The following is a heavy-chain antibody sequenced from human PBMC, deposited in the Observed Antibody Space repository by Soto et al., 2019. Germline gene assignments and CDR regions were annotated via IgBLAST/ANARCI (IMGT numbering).Heavy chain of an antibody. CDR1: GFTFDDYA. J-gene: IGHJ4*02. V-gene: IGHV3-9*01. CDR3: AKEQRGYYFDY. Sequence: EVQLVESGRGLVQPGRSLRLSCAASGFTFDDYAMHWVRQAPGKGLEWVSGISWNSGSIGYADSVKGRFTISRDNAKNSLYLQMNSLRAEDTALYYCAKEQRGYYFDYWGQGTLVTVSS. D-gene: IGHD5-12*01. CDR2: ISWNSGSI.